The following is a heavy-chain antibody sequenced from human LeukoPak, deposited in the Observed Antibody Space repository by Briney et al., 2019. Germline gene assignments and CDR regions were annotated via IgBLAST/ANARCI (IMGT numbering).Heavy chain of an antibody. CDR2: ISSSSSYI. V-gene: IGHV3-21*01. D-gene: IGHD6-13*01. J-gene: IGHJ4*02. CDR1: GFTFSSYS. CDR3: AREILIAAAGTLFDY. Sequence: PGGSLRLSCAASGFTFSSYSMNWVRQVPGKGLEWVSSISSSSSYIYYADSVKGRFTISRDNAKNSLYLQMNSLRAEDTAVYYCAREILIAAAGTLFDYWGQGTLVTVSS.